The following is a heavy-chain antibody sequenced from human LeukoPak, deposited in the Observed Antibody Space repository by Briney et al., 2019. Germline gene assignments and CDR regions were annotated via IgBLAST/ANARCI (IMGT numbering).Heavy chain of an antibody. CDR3: TSSLGGIDY. J-gene: IGHJ4*02. D-gene: IGHD3-16*01. Sequence: GGSLRLSCAASGFTFTSYSMNWVRQAPGKGLEWVSSISGGGGSTYYADSVKGRFTISRDNSKNTLYLQMNSLRAEDTAVYYCTSSLGGIDYWGQGTLVTVSS. CDR2: ISGGGGST. V-gene: IGHV3-23*01. CDR1: GFTFTSYS.